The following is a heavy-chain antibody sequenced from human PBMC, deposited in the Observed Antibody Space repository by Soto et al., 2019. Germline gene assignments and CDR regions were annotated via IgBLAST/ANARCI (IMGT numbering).Heavy chain of an antibody. CDR1: GFTFSSYS. V-gene: IGHV3-21*01. Sequence: GGSLRLSCAASGFTFSSYSMNWVRQAPGKGLEWVSSISSSSSYIYYADSVKGRFTISRDNAKNSLYLQMNSLRAEDTAVYYCARGGYCSGGSCYSGPGLWWYWGQGTLVTVSS. J-gene: IGHJ4*02. D-gene: IGHD2-15*01. CDR2: ISSSSSYI. CDR3: ARGGYCSGGSCYSGPGLWWY.